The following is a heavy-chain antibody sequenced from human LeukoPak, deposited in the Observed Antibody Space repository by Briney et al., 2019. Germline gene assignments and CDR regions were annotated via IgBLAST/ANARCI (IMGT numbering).Heavy chain of an antibody. CDR2: INPNSGGT. CDR3: ARDQSIYSSGYYLDY. V-gene: IGHV1-2*02. D-gene: IGHD3-22*01. Sequence: GASVKVSCEASGYTFTGYYMHWVRQAPGQGLEWMGWINPNSGGTNYAQKFQGRVTMTRDTSISTAYMELSRLRSDDTAVYYCARDQSIYSSGYYLDYWGQGTLVTVSS. J-gene: IGHJ4*02. CDR1: GYTFTGYY.